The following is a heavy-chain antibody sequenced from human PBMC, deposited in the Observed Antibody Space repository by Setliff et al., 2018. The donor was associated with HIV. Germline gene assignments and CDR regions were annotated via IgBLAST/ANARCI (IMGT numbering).Heavy chain of an antibody. Sequence: ASVKVSCKASGHSFTTYFLHWVRQAPGQGLEWMGMINPSGGEPSYAQRFQGRVTMTRDTSTSTVFMDLSSLSFEDTAVYYCARNFGLSPSGKYYYYYGMDIWGQGTTVTSP. V-gene: IGHV1-46*01. J-gene: IGHJ6*02. D-gene: IGHD3-10*01. CDR2: INPSGGEP. CDR3: ARNFGLSPSGKYYYYYGMDI. CDR1: GHSFTTYF.